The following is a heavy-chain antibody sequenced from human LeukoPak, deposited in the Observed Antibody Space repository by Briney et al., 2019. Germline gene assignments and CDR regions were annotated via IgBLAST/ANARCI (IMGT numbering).Heavy chain of an antibody. J-gene: IGHJ3*02. V-gene: IGHV1-2*02. CDR1: GYTFTGYY. D-gene: IGHD3-10*01. CDR3: AREGVTIHVGAFDI. CDR2: INPNSGGT. Sequence: ASVKVSCKASGYTFTGYYMHWVRQAPGQGLEWMGWINPNSGGTNYAQKFQGRVTMTRDTSISTAYMELSRLRSDDTAVYYCAREGVTIHVGAFDIWGQGTMVTVSS.